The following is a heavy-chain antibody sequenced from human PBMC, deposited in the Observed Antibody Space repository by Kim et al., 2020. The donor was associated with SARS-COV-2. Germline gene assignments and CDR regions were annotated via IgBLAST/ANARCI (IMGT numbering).Heavy chain of an antibody. CDR3: ARVPLFTYYYDSSGSRRPKRTVHFDY. D-gene: IGHD3-22*01. J-gene: IGHJ4*02. V-gene: IGHV4-34*01. CDR2: INHSGST. CDR1: GGSFSGYY. Sequence: SETLSLTCAVYGGSFSGYYWSWIRQPPGKGLEWIGEINHSGSTNYNPSLKSRVTISVDTSKNQFSLKLSSVTAADTAVYYCARVPLFTYYYDSSGSRRPKRTVHFDYWGQGTLVTVSS.